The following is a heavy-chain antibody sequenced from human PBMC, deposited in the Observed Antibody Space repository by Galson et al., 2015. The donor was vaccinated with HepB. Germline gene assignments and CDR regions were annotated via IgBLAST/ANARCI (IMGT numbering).Heavy chain of an antibody. V-gene: IGHV3-21*06. CDR1: GFTFSSYS. J-gene: IGHJ5*02. CDR2: ISSISRYI. D-gene: IGHD6-6*01. CDR3: ARDRSYGSSSGPWFDP. Sequence: LRLSCAASGFTFSSYSMNWVRQAPGKGLEWVSSISSISRYIKYADSVEGRFTISRDNTKNSLFLQVNSLRAEDTAVYYCARDRSYGSSSGPWFDPWGQGTLVTVSS.